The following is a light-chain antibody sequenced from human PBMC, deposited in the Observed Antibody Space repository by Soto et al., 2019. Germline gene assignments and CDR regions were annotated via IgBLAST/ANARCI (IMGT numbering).Light chain of an antibody. CDR2: AAT. V-gene: IGKV1-12*01. Sequence: DIQMTQSPSYVSASVGDRVSITCRASQDIRSWLAWYQQRPGKAPKLLIYAATILQSGVPSRFSGSGSGTAFTLTISNLQPEDFASYFCQRANSFPLTFGGGTKVDIK. J-gene: IGKJ4*01. CDR1: QDIRSW. CDR3: QRANSFPLT.